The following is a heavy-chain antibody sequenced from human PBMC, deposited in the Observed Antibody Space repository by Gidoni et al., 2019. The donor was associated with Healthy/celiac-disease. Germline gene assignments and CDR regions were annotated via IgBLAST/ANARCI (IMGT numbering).Heavy chain of an antibody. J-gene: IGHJ5*02. Sequence: GSTYYNPSLKSRVTISVDTSKNQFSLKLSSVTAADTAVYYCARHLKRLRNYYGSGSHIHPWGQGTLVTVSS. CDR3: ARHLKRLRNYYGSGSHIHP. D-gene: IGHD3-10*01. V-gene: IGHV4-39*01. CDR2: GST.